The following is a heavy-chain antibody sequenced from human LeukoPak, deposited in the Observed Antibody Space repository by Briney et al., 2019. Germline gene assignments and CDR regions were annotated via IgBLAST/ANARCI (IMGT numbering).Heavy chain of an antibody. CDR1: GYTFTGYY. CDR3: ARVSVTTGDAFDI. CDR2: INPNSGGT. J-gene: IGHJ3*02. V-gene: IGHV1-2*02. Sequence: ASVKVSCKASGYTFTGYYMHWVRRAPRQGLEWMGWINPNSGGTNYAQKFQGRVTMTRDTSISTAYMELSRLRSDDTAVYYCARVSVTTGDAFDIWGQGTMVTVSS. D-gene: IGHD4-11*01.